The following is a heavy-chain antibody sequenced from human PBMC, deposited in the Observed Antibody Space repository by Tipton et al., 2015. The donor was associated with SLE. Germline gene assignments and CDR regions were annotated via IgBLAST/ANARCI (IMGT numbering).Heavy chain of an antibody. CDR1: GGSISSSSYY. V-gene: IGHV4-39*07. Sequence: GSLRLSCTVSGGSISSSSYYWGWIRQPPGKGPEWIGSIYYSGSTYYNPSLKSRVTISVDTSKNQFSLKLSSVTAADTAVYYCASHSTHYCSSTSCYFDYWGQGTLVTVSS. CDR3: ASHSTHYCSSTSCYFDY. D-gene: IGHD2-2*01. CDR2: IYYSGST. J-gene: IGHJ4*02.